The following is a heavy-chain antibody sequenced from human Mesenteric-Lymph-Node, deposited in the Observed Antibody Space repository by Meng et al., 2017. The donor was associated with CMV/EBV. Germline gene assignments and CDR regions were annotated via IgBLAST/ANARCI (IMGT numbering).Heavy chain of an antibody. J-gene: IGHJ6*02. D-gene: IGHD3-16*01. CDR1: GFNFSDYG. Sequence: GGSLRLSCAASGFNFSDYGMHWVRQAPGKGLEWVAFIPYDASNKYCGDSVKGRFTISRDNSKNTQYLQMKSLRPEDTAVYFCAKDPGGDYYYGLDVWGQGTTVTVSS. V-gene: IGHV3-30*02. CDR3: AKDPGGDYYYGLDV. CDR2: IPYDASNK.